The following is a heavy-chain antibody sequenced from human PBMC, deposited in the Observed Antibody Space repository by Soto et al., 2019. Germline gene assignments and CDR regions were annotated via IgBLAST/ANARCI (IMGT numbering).Heavy chain of an antibody. CDR1: GYIFNKYG. Sequence: SCKASGYIFNKYGFNWVRQAPGKGLEWVGRIKSKTDGGTTDYAAPVKGRFTISRDDSKNALYLQMNSLKTADTAVYYCTTRDMNRYFDYWGQGSLVTVSS. V-gene: IGHV3-15*07. J-gene: IGHJ4*02. CDR2: IKSKTDGGTT. CDR3: TTRDMNRYFDY.